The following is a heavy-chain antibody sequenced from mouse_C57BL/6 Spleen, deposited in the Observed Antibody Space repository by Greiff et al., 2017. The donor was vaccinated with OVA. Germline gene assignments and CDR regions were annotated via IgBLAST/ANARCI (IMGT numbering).Heavy chain of an antibody. J-gene: IGHJ2*01. V-gene: IGHV1-76*01. Sequence: VQLQQSGAELVRPGASVKLSCKASGYTFTDYYINWVKQRPGQGLEWIARIYPGSGNTYYNEKFKGKATLTAEKSSSTAYMQLSSLTSEDSAVYFCAREGYDGYSDYWGQGTTLTVSS. CDR2: IYPGSGNT. CDR3: AREGYDGYSDY. D-gene: IGHD2-3*01. CDR1: GYTFTDYY.